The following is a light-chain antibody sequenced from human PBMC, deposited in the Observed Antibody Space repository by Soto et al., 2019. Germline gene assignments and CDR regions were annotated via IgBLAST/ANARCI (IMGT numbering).Light chain of an antibody. CDR3: QKYYSAPYT. CDR2: RAS. J-gene: IGKJ2*01. V-gene: IGKV4-1*01. CDR1: QSVFHISNKKAY. Sequence: DIVMTQSPDSLAVSLGEMATINCKSSQSVFHISNKKAYLACYQQEPGQPPKLLLNRASTRESGVPDRFGGSGSGTDFTLTINSLQAEDVAVYYCQKYYSAPYTFGQGTRLEIK.